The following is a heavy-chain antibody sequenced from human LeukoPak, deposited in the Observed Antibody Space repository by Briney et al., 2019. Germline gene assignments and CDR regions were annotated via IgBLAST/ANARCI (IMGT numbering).Heavy chain of an antibody. J-gene: IGHJ4*02. CDR3: AKYGNSGWVIDN. CDR2: IYCTGGT. D-gene: IGHD6-19*01. V-gene: IGHV4-59*08. CDR1: GGSIGSNY. Sequence: SETLSLTCTVSGGSIGSNYWTWIRQPPGKGLEYIGYIYCTGGTNYNPSLKSRVTISVDTSKNQFSLKLTSVTAADTAVYFCAKYGNSGWVIDNWGQGTLVTVSS.